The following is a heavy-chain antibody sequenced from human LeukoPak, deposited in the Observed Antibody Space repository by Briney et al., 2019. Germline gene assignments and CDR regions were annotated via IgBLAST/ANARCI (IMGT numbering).Heavy chain of an antibody. CDR1: GYTFTSYY. D-gene: IGHD3-22*01. Sequence: ASVTVSCKASGYTFTSYYMHWVRQAPGQGLEWMGIINPSGGSTSYAQKFQGRVTMTRDTSTSTVYMELSSLRSEDTAVYYCARSLYYDSSGRAFDIWGQGTMVTVSS. V-gene: IGHV1-46*01. CDR3: ARSLYYDSSGRAFDI. J-gene: IGHJ3*02. CDR2: INPSGGST.